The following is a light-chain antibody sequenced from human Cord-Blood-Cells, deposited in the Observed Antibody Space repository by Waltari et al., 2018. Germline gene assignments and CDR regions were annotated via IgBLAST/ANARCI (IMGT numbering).Light chain of an antibody. J-gene: IGLJ2*01. CDR3: QSYDSSLSGSG. CDR1: SSTNGAGYD. Sequence: QSVLTQPPSVSGAPGQRVTISCPGSSSTNGAGYDVHWYQQLPGTAPKLLIYGNSNLPSGVPDRFSGSKSGTSASLAITGLQAEDEADYYCQSYDSSLSGSGFGGGTKLTVL. V-gene: IGLV1-40*01. CDR2: GNS.